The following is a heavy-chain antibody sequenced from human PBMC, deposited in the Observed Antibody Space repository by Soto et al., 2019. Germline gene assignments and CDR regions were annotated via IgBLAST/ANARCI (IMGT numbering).Heavy chain of an antibody. Sequence: PSETLSLTCAVYGGSFSGYYWSWIRQPPGKGLEWIGYIYYSGSTNYNPSLKSRVTISVDTSKNQFSLKLSSVTAADTAVYYCARHPTVTEYYFDYWGQGTLVTVSS. CDR1: GGSFSGYY. CDR3: ARHPTVTEYYFDY. CDR2: IYYSGST. D-gene: IGHD4-17*01. J-gene: IGHJ4*02. V-gene: IGHV4-59*08.